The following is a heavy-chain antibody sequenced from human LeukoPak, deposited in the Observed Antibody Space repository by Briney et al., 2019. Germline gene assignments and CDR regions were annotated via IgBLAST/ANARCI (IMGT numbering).Heavy chain of an antibody. J-gene: IGHJ4*02. V-gene: IGHV3-30*04. Sequence: GGSLRLSCAASGFTFSSYAMHWVRQAPGKGLEWVAVISYDGSNKYYADSVKGRFTISRDNSKNTLYLQMNSLRAEDTAVYYCAKDRVRYSSGWYYFDYWGQGTLVTVSS. CDR3: AKDRVRYSSGWYYFDY. CDR2: ISYDGSNK. D-gene: IGHD6-19*01. CDR1: GFTFSSYA.